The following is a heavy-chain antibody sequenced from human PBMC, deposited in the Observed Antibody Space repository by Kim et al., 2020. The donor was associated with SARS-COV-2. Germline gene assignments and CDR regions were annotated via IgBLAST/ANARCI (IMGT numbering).Heavy chain of an antibody. J-gene: IGHJ6*03. CDR2: INHSGST. CDR3: ARLIVVVPAARYNYYYYMDV. CDR1: GGSFSGYY. Sequence: SETLSLTCAVYGGSFSGYYWSWIRQPPGKGLEWIGEINHSGSTNYNPSLKSRVTISVDTSKNQFSLKLSSVTAADTAVYYCARLIVVVPAARYNYYYYMDVWGKGTTVTVSS. V-gene: IGHV4-34*01. D-gene: IGHD2-2*01.